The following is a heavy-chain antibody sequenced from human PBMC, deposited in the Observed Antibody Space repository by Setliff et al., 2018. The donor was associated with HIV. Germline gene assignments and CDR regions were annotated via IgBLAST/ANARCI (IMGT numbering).Heavy chain of an antibody. D-gene: IGHD3-10*01. J-gene: IGHJ4*02. CDR3: ARDQGDVSEAEYYFDY. CDR1: GLIFSTYG. CDR2: IWYDGSNK. Sequence: GESLKISCAASGLIFSTYGMHWVRQAPGKGLEWVAVIWYDGSNKYYADSVKGRFTISRDNSKNTLYLQMNSLRAEDTAVYYCARDQGDVSEAEYYFDYWGQGTLVTVSS. V-gene: IGHV3-33*01.